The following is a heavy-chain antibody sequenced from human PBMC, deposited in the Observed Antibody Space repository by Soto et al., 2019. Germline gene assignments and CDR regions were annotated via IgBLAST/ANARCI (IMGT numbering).Heavy chain of an antibody. D-gene: IGHD3-3*01. CDR1: GVTVNSGSYY. V-gene: IGHV4-61*01. CDR3: ARLTHSYFSDTFDY. J-gene: IGHJ4*02. CDR2: FFSSDNT. Sequence: QVQLQESGPGLVKTSETLSLTCTISGVTVNSGSYYWSWIRQTPGKRLEWIGYFFSSDNTKYSPSLNSRLTVSIDTAKYQFSLRLSSVTAADTAIYYCARLTHSYFSDTFDYWGLGSLVTVSS.